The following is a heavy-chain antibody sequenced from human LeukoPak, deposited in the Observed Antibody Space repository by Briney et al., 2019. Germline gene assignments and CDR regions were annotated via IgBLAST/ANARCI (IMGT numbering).Heavy chain of an antibody. J-gene: IGHJ4*02. V-gene: IGHV4-34*01. CDR3: ARGAGWSIAARPNPVY. D-gene: IGHD6-6*01. CDR1: GGSFSGYY. Sequence: SETLSLTCAVYGGSFSGYYWSWIRQPPGKGLEWIGEINHSGSTNYNPSLKSRVTISVDTSKNQFSLKLSSVTAADTAVYYCARGAGWSIAARPNPVYWGQGTLVTVSS. CDR2: INHSGST.